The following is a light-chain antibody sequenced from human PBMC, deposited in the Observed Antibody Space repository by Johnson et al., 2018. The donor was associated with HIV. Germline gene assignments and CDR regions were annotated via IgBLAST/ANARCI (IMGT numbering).Light chain of an antibody. Sequence: QSVLTQPPSVSAAPGQKVTISCYGSSSNIGNNYVSWYQQLPGTAPKLLIYENNKRPSGIPDRFSGSKSATSATLGITGLQTGDEADYYCGTWDSSLGTYVFGTGTKVTVL. J-gene: IGLJ1*01. CDR2: ENN. V-gene: IGLV1-51*02. CDR3: GTWDSSLGTYV. CDR1: SSNIGNNY.